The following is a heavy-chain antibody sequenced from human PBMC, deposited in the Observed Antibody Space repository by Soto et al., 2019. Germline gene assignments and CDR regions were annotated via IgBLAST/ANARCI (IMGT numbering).Heavy chain of an antibody. J-gene: IGHJ5*02. Sequence: ASVKVSCKASGYTFTSYAMHWVRQAPGQRLEWMGWINAGNGNTKYSQKFQGRVTITRDTSASTAYMELSSLRSEGTAVYYCARDLGFPTWFDPWGQGTLVTVSS. CDR1: GYTFTSYA. D-gene: IGHD3-16*01. V-gene: IGHV1-3*01. CDR3: ARDLGFPTWFDP. CDR2: INAGNGNT.